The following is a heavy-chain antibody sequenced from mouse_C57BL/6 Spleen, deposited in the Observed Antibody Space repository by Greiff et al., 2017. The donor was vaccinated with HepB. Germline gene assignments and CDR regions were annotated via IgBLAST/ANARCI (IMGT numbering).Heavy chain of an antibody. CDR1: GYTFTSYW. CDR2: IDPSDSYT. D-gene: IGHD2-3*01. J-gene: IGHJ2*01. CDR3: ARWGYYEYFDY. Sequence: QVQLQQPGAELVKPGASVKLSCKASGYTFTSYWMQWVKQRPGQGLEWIGEIDPSDSYTNYNQKFKGKATLTVDTSSSTAYMQLSSLTSEDSAVYYCARWGYYEYFDYWGQGTTLTVSS. V-gene: IGHV1-50*01.